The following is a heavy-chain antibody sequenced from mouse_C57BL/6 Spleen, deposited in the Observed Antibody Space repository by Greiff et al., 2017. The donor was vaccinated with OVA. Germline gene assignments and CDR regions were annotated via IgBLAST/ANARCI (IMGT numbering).Heavy chain of an antibody. Sequence: EVMLVESGGDLVKPGGSLKLSCAASGFTFSSYGMSWVRQTPDKRLEWVATISSGGSYTYYPDSVKGRFTISRDNAKNTLYLQMSSLKSEDTAMYYCASITTGAYWGQGTLVTVSA. D-gene: IGHD1-2*01. J-gene: IGHJ3*01. CDR3: ASITTGAY. V-gene: IGHV5-6*01. CDR1: GFTFSSYG. CDR2: ISSGGSYT.